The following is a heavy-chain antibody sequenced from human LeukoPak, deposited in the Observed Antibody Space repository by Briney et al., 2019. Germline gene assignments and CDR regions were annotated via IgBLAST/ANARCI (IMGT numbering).Heavy chain of an antibody. CDR3: ARSRGVMVFEY. CDR2: IFHGGNT. J-gene: IGHJ4*02. Sequence: SETLSLTCTVSGDSITSSAFYWGWIRQAPGKGLEWIGNIFHGGNTHYNPSLKSRVSISVDRSKNQVSLNLSSVTAADTAVYYCARSRGVMVFEYWGQGTLVTVSS. V-gene: IGHV4-39*07. CDR1: GDSITSSAFY. D-gene: IGHD3-10*01.